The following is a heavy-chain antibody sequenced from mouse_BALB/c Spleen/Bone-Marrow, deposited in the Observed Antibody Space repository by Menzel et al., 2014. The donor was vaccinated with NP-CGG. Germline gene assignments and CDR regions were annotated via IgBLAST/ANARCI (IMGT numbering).Heavy chain of an antibody. D-gene: IGHD1-1*01. V-gene: IGHV5-6-5*01. J-gene: IGHJ4*01. Sequence: EVQGVESGGGLVKPGGSLKLSCAASGFTFSSYAMSWVRQTPEKRLEWVASISSGGSTYYPDSVKGRFTISRDNARNILYLQMSSLRSEDTAMYYCASLYFYGSSYYTMDYWGQGTSVTVSS. CDR3: ASLYFYGSSYYTMDY. CDR1: GFTFSSYA. CDR2: ISSGGST.